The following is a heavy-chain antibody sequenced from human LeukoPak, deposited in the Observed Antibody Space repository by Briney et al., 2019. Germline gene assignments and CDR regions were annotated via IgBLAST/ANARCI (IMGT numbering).Heavy chain of an antibody. CDR2: IRYDGSNK. CDR3: ATSRGYSGYDLDY. V-gene: IGHV3-30*02. J-gene: IGHJ4*02. CDR1: GFTFSSYG. D-gene: IGHD5-12*01. Sequence: GGSLRLSCAASGFTFSSYGMHWVRQAPGKGLEWVAFIRYDGSNKYYADSVKGRFTISRNNSANTLYLQMNSLRAEDTAVYYCATSRGYSGYDLDYWGQGTLVTVSS.